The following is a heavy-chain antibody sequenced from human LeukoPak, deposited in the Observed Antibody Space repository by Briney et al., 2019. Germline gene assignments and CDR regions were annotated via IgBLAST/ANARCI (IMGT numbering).Heavy chain of an antibody. CDR3: ARDPGRYYMDV. CDR1: GFTFSSYS. Sequence: GSLRLSCAASGFTFSSYSMNWVRQAPGKGLEWVSSISSSSSYIYYADSVKGRFTISRDNAKNSLYLQMNSLRAEDTAVYYCARDPGRYYMDVWGKGTTVTVSS. CDR2: ISSSSSYI. D-gene: IGHD1-26*01. V-gene: IGHV3-21*01. J-gene: IGHJ6*03.